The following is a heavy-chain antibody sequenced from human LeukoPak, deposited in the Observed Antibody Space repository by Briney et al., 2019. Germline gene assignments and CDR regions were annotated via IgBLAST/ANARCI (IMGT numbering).Heavy chain of an antibody. CDR1: GGSISSGGYY. J-gene: IGHJ4*02. CDR3: ARTEAHRVRWLVRGEPGYFDY. Sequence: SQTLSLTCTVSGGSISSGGYYWSWIRQHPGKGLEWIGYIYYSGSTNYNPSLKSRVTISVDTSKNQFSLKLSSVTAADTAVYYCARTEAHRVRWLVRGEPGYFDYWGQGTLVTVSS. V-gene: IGHV4-31*03. D-gene: IGHD6-19*01. CDR2: IYYSGST.